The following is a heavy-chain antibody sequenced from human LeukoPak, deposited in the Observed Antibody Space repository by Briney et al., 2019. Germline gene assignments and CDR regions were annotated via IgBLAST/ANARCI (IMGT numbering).Heavy chain of an antibody. V-gene: IGHV3-30*02. CDR2: IRYDGNNN. D-gene: IGHD6-6*01. Sequence: GGSLRLSCAASGFTFSSYGMHWVRQAPGEGLEWVAFIRYDGNNNYYADSVKGRFTISRDNAKNSLYLQMNSLRAEDTAMYYCTRGGGSSPYYYYYMDVWGKGTTVTVSS. CDR1: GFTFSSYG. CDR3: TRGGGSSPYYYYYMDV. J-gene: IGHJ6*03.